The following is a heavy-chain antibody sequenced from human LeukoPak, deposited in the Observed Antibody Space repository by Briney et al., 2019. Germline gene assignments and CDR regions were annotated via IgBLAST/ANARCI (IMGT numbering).Heavy chain of an antibody. CDR2: IGGSGEFT. CDR1: GFSFSSSG. V-gene: IGHV3-23*01. Sequence: GGSLRLSCAASGFSFSSSGMSWVRQAPGKGPEWVAEIGGSGEFTVYGDSVKGRFTISRDNAKNTLYLQMNSLRAEDTAVYYCASLSMVTPFDYWGQGTLVTVSS. J-gene: IGHJ4*02. CDR3: ASLSMVTPFDY. D-gene: IGHD4-17*01.